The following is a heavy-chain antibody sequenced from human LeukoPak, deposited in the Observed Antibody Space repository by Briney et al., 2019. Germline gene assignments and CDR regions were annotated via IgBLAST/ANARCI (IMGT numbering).Heavy chain of an antibody. CDR3: ARWYGSGSYDY. CDR1: GGSIRSYY. J-gene: IGHJ4*02. D-gene: IGHD3-10*01. Sequence: PSETLALTCTVSGGSIRSYYWSWIRQPAGKGLEWIGRIYSSGSTNYNPSLKSRITRPVDTSTNQFSLKLNSVPAADTAVYYCARWYGSGSYDYWGQGTLVTVSS. V-gene: IGHV4-4*07. CDR2: IYSSGST.